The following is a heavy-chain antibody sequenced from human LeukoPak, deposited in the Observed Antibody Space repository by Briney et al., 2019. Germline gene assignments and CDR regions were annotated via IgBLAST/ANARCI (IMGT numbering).Heavy chain of an antibody. CDR3: ARRGITIFGVALYYYYYMDV. D-gene: IGHD3-3*01. Sequence: SETLSLTCAVYGGSFSGYYWSWIRQPPGKGLEWIGEINHSGSTNYNPSLKSRVTISVDTSKNQFSLKLSSVTAADTAVYYCARRGITIFGVALYYYYYMDVWGKGTTVTVSS. V-gene: IGHV4-34*01. CDR2: INHSGST. CDR1: GGSFSGYY. J-gene: IGHJ6*03.